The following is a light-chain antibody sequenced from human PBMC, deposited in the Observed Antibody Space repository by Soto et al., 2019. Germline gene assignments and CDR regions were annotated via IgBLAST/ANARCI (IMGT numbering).Light chain of an antibody. J-gene: IGKJ5*01. CDR1: QSISSN. Sequence: EILMTQSPSTLSASPGERATLSCRASQSISSNLAWYQQKPGQAPKLLIYSASTRGTGIPARFSGSGSGTEFTLTISSLQSEDFAVYSCQQYNNWPAITFGQGTRLEIK. CDR3: QQYNNWPAIT. CDR2: SAS. V-gene: IGKV3D-15*01.